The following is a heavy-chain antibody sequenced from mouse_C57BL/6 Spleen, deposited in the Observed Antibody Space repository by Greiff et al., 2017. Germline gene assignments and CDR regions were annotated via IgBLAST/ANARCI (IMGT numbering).Heavy chain of an antibody. J-gene: IGHJ2*01. CDR2: ISDGGSYT. V-gene: IGHV5-4*03. D-gene: IGHD2-5*01. Sequence: EVKLMESGGGLVKPGGSLKLSCAASGFTFSSYAMSWVRQTPEKRLEWVATISDGGSYTYYPDNVKGRFTISRDNAKNNLYLQMSHLKSEDTAMYYCARGYSNFSYFDYWGQGTTLTVSS. CDR3: ARGYSNFSYFDY. CDR1: GFTFSSYA.